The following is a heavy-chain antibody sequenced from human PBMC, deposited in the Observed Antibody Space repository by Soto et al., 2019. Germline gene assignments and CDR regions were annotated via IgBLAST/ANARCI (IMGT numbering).Heavy chain of an antibody. CDR2: IGTAGDT. CDR3: ARLGATRGAFDI. Sequence: GGSLRLSCAASGFTFSSYDMHWVRQATGKGLEWVSAIGTAGDTYYPGSVKGRFTISRENAKNSLYLQMNSLRAEDTAVYYCARLGATRGAFDIWGQGTMVTVSS. J-gene: IGHJ3*02. D-gene: IGHD1-26*01. V-gene: IGHV3-13*01. CDR1: GFTFSSYD.